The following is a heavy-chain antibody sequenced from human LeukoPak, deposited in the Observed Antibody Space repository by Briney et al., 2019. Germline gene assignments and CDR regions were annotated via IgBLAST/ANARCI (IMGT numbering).Heavy chain of an antibody. J-gene: IGHJ3*02. D-gene: IGHD1-14*01. V-gene: IGHV4-34*01. CDR2: LNVSGSA. CDR1: GGSFRGDN. CDR3: ARYTGRTSDLHPSGDALDI. Sequence: SETLSLTCAVSGGSFRGDNWSWSREPPGPGLGWWWELNVSGSANSNPSLKSRVTKSVDTAKTQSSLKLSSVPAADTAVYYCARYTGRTSDLHPSGDALDIWGQGTMVTVSS.